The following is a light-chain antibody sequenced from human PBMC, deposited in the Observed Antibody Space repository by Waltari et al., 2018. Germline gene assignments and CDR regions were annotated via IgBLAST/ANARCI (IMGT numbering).Light chain of an antibody. V-gene: IGKV3-11*01. CDR3: QQRSVRRA. Sequence: EIVLTQSPATLSLSPGERATLSCRATQSLSNYLAWYQQKPGQAPRLLIYDASSRATGVPARFSGSGSGTDFTLTISSLEPEDSAVYYCQQRSVRRAFGGGTKVEIK. J-gene: IGKJ4*01. CDR1: QSLSNY. CDR2: DAS.